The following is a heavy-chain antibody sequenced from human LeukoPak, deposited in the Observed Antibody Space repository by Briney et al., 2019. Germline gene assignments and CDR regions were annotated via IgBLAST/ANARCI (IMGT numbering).Heavy chain of an antibody. V-gene: IGHV1-69*13. Sequence: SVKVSCKASGGTFSSYAISWVRQAPGQGLEWMGGITAIFRTTNYAQKFQGRVTITADESMSTVYMELSSLRSEDTAVYYCARHSGYHSTMYLDYWGQGTLVTVSS. J-gene: IGHJ4*02. D-gene: IGHD3-22*01. CDR3: ARHSGYHSTMYLDY. CDR2: ITAIFRTT. CDR1: GGTFSSYA.